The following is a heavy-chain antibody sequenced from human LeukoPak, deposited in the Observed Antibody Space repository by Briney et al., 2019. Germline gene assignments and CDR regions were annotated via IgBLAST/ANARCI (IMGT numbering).Heavy chain of an antibody. Sequence: PGGSLRLSCAASGFTVSSNYMSWVRQAPGKGLEWVANIKQDGSEIYYVDSVKGRFTISRDNAKNSLYLQMNSLRAEDTAVYYCARDRYSSSGIDYWGQGTLVTVSS. J-gene: IGHJ4*02. CDR1: GFTVSSNY. D-gene: IGHD6-6*01. V-gene: IGHV3-7*01. CDR2: IKQDGSEI. CDR3: ARDRYSSSGIDY.